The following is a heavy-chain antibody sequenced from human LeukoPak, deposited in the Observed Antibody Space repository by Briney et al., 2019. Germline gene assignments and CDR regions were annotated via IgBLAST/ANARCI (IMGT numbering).Heavy chain of an antibody. CDR2: IYYSGST. CDR3: ARGFQDAWQLWGVAYYFDY. CDR1: GGSISSYY. V-gene: IGHV4-59*01. Sequence: TSETLSLTCTVSGGSISSYYWSWIRQPPGKGLEWIGYIYYSGSTNYNPSLKSRVTISVDTSKNQFSLKLSSVTAADTAVYYCARGFQDAWQLWGVAYYFDYWGQGTLVTVSS. D-gene: IGHD5-18*01. J-gene: IGHJ4*02.